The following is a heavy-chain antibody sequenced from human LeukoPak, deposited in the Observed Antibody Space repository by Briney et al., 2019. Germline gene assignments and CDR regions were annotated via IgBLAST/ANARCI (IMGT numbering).Heavy chain of an antibody. CDR3: ARGDFSRYYDSSGHDY. CDR1: GFTFRSFW. D-gene: IGHD3-22*01. V-gene: IGHV3-7*01. Sequence: GGSLRLSCAASGFTFRSFWMSWVRQAPGKGPEWVANIQQDGSEIYYVDSVKGRFTISRDNAKNSLYLQMNSLRAEDTALYYCARGDFSRYYDSSGHDYWGQGTLVTVSS. CDR2: IQQDGSEI. J-gene: IGHJ4*02.